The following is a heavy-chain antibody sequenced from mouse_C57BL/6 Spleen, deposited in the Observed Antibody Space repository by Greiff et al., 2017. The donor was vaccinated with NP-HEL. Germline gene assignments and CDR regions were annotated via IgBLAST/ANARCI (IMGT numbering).Heavy chain of an antibody. D-gene: IGHD1-1*01. Sequence: VQRVESGAELARPGASVKLSCKASGYTFTSYGISWVKQRTGQGLEWIGEIYPRSGNTYYNEKFKGKATLTADKSSSTAYMELRSLTSEDSAVYFCARSPYYGSSYRYFDVWGTGTTVTVSS. J-gene: IGHJ1*03. CDR1: GYTFTSYG. CDR3: ARSPYYGSSYRYFDV. V-gene: IGHV1-81*01. CDR2: IYPRSGNT.